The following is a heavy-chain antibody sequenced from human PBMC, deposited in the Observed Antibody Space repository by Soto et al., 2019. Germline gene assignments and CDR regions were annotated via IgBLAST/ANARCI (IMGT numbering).Heavy chain of an antibody. V-gene: IGHV3-23*01. CDR3: ARIASTGWYLRGTFDH. CDR2: IGGNGALT. D-gene: IGHD6-19*01. Sequence: EVHLLESGGGLVQPGGSVRLSCAASGFTFSDYAMTWVRQAPGRGLEWVSAIGGNGALTYYADSVKGRFTISRDNYKNLVSLLMTGLRGDDTAIYYCARIASTGWYLRGTFDHWGQGTLLTVSS. CDR1: GFTFSDYA. J-gene: IGHJ4*02.